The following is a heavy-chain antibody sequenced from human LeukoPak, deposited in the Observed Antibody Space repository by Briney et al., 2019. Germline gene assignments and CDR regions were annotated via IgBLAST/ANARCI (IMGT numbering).Heavy chain of an antibody. D-gene: IGHD3-22*01. CDR2: INHSGST. CDR3: ARRGYRSRDY. J-gene: IGHJ4*02. Sequence: KASAALSLTCAVYGGSFSGYYWSWIRQPPGKGLEWIGEINHSGSTNYNPSLKSRVTISVDTSKNQFSLKLSSVTAADTAVYYCARRGYRSRDYWGQGTLVTVSS. V-gene: IGHV4-34*01. CDR1: GGSFSGYY.